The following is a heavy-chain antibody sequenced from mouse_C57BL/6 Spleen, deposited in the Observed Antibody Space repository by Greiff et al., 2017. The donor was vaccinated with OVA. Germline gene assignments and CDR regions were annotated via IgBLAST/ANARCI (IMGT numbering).Heavy chain of an antibody. D-gene: IGHD1-1*01. CDR2: INPYNGGT. CDR3: ARSSLYGSSFYWYFDV. CDR1: GYTFTDYY. V-gene: IGHV1-19*01. J-gene: IGHJ1*03. Sequence: EVKLVESGPVLVKPGASVKMSCKASGYTFTDYYMNWVKQSHGKSLEWIGVINPYNGGTSYNQKFKGKATLTVDKSSSTAYMELNSLTSEDSAVYYCARSSLYGSSFYWYFDVWGTGTTVTVSS.